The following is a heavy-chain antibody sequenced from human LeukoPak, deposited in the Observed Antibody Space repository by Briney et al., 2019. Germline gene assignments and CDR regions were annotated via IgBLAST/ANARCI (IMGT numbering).Heavy chain of an antibody. CDR2: IYYSGST. D-gene: IGHD5-12*01. CDR3: ARRKIVATIDY. J-gene: IGHJ4*02. CDR1: GGSISSSNYY. V-gene: IGHV4-39*01. Sequence: LETLSLTCTVSGGSISSSNYYWGWIRQPPGKGLEWIGSIYYSGSTYYNPSLKSRVTISVDTSKNQFSLKLSSVTAADTAVYYCARRKIVATIDYWGQGTRVTVSS.